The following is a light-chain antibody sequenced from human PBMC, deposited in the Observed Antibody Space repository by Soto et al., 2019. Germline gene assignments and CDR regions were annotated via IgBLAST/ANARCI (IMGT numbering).Light chain of an antibody. Sequence: QSALTQPPSASGSPGQSVTISCTGTSNDVGGHNYVSWYQQHPGKAPKLIISEVIKRPSGVPDRFSGSKSGNTASLTVSGLQAEDEADYYCSSYAGSNNFGVFGGGTKLTVL. V-gene: IGLV2-8*01. J-gene: IGLJ2*01. CDR1: SNDVGGHNY. CDR3: SSYAGSNNFGV. CDR2: EVI.